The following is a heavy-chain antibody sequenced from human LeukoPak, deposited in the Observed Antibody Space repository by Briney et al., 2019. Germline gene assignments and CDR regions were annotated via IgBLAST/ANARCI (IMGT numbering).Heavy chain of an antibody. Sequence: GGSLRLSCAASGFTFSSYGMHWVRQAPGKGLEWVTFIRFDGSYEDYADSVKGRFTISRDNSKNTLYLQMNSLRAEDTALYYCARDGRIAAPTYYWGQGTLVTVSS. V-gene: IGHV3-30*02. CDR3: ARDGRIAAPTYY. D-gene: IGHD6-6*01. J-gene: IGHJ4*02. CDR1: GFTFSSYG. CDR2: IRFDGSYE.